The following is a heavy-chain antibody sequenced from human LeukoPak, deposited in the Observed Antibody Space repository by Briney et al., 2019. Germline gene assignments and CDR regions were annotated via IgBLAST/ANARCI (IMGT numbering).Heavy chain of an antibody. J-gene: IGHJ4*02. Sequence: PGGSLRLSCVASGFTFSSYSMSWVRQAPGKGLDWVSSISGSGSDTYYADSVKGRFTVSRDNAKNSLFLQMSSLRAEDTAVYYCARRLGQLLYPLDYWGQGTLLTVSS. CDR2: ISGSGSDT. CDR1: GFTFSSYS. V-gene: IGHV3-21*01. D-gene: IGHD3-10*01. CDR3: ARRLGQLLYPLDY.